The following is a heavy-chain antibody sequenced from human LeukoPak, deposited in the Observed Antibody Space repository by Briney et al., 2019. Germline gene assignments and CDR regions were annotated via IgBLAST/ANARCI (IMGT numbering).Heavy chain of an antibody. CDR2: IYYSGST. J-gene: IGHJ4*02. Sequence: SETLSLTCTVSGGSISSYYWSWIRQPPGKGLEWIGYIYYSGSTNYNPSLKSRVTISVDTSKNQFSLKLSSVTAADTAVYYCARREYFDYWGQGTLVTVSS. V-gene: IGHV4-59*08. CDR3: ARREYFDY. CDR1: GGSISSYY.